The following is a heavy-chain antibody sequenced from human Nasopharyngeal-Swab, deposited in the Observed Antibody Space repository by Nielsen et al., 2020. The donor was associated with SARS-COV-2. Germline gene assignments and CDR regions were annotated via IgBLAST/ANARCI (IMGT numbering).Heavy chain of an antibody. CDR3: ATDGSGYPT. D-gene: IGHD3-3*01. CDR1: GFSFSRYW. Sequence: GGSLRLSCAASGFSFSRYWMSWVRQAPGKGLEWVAIIDQDGSEDYYVDSVKDRFTISRDNAKNSLYLQMNSLTAEDTAVYYCATDGSGYPTWGQGTLVTVSS. J-gene: IGHJ5*02. CDR2: IDQDGSED. V-gene: IGHV3-7*01.